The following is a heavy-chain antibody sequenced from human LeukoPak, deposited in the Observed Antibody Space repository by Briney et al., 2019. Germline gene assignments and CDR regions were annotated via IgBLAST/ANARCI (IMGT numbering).Heavy chain of an antibody. J-gene: IGHJ4*02. CDR2: INHIGST. V-gene: IGHV4-34*01. D-gene: IGHD3-22*01. CDR1: GGSFCGYN. CDR3: ARVRYSDSSVLTRKRSYYFDY. Sequence: SSETLSLTCAVYGGSFCGYNWSWIRQPPGKGLEWVGEINHIGSTNYNPSLKSRVTISVDTSKNQFSLKLSSVTAADTAVYYCARVRYSDSSVLTRKRSYYFDYWGQGTLVTVSS.